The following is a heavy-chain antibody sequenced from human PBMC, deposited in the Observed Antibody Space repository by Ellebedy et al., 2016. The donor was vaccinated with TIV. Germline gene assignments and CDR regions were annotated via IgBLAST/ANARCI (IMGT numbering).Heavy chain of an antibody. CDR1: GGSFSNYY. CDR2: INHSGST. J-gene: IGHJ4*02. V-gene: IGHV4-34*01. CDR3: ASGFSYGLLDY. Sequence: SETLSLTCAVHGGSFSNYYWSWIRQSPGKGLEWIGEINHSGSTNYNPSLKSRVTISVDTSKNQFSLKLSSVTAADTAVFYCASGFSYGLLDYWGQGTLVAVSS. D-gene: IGHD5-18*01.